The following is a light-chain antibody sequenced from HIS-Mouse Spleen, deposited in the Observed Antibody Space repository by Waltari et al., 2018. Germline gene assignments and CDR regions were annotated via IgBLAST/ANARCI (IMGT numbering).Light chain of an antibody. J-gene: IGLJ2*01. Sequence: QSALTQPASVSGSPGQSITISFTGTSSDVGSYNLVSLYQQHPGKAPKLMIYERGKRPSGVSNGFSGSKSVNKASLTISGLQADDEADYYCCSYAGSSTVVFGGGTKLTVL. CDR1: SSDVGSYNL. CDR2: ERG. V-gene: IGLV2-23*01. CDR3: CSYAGSSTVV.